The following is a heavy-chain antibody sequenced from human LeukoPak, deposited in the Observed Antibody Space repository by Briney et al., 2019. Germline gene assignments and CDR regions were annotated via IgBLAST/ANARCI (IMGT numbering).Heavy chain of an antibody. CDR3: ARANDYGDPPPRYMDV. V-gene: IGHV4-4*02. D-gene: IGHD4-17*01. CDR1: GGSISSRNW. J-gene: IGHJ6*03. CDR2: IYHSGST. Sequence: SETLSLTCAVSGGSISSRNWWSLVRPPPGKGLEWIGEIYHSGSTNYNPSLKSRVTISVYKSKNQFSLKLSSVTAADTAVYYCARANDYGDPPPRYMDVWGKGTTVTVSS.